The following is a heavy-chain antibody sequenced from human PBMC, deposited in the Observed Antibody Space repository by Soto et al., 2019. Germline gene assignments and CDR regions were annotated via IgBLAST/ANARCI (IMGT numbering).Heavy chain of an antibody. Sequence: RLSCAASGFTVSSYEMDWVRQAPGKGLEWVAYISISGGTIYYGDSVEGRFTISRDNADNSLYLQMNSLRAEDTAVYYCTKEKSVINSGYDAFDIWGRGTVVTVSS. CDR1: GFTVSSYE. CDR2: ISISGGTI. J-gene: IGHJ3*02. CDR3: TKEKSVINSGYDAFDI. D-gene: IGHD5-12*01. V-gene: IGHV3-48*03.